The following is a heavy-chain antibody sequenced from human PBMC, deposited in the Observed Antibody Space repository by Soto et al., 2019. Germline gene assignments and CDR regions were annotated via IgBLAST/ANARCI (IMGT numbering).Heavy chain of an antibody. CDR1: GYSFTIYW. J-gene: IGHJ4*02. CDR2: IYPGDSDT. D-gene: IGHD2-2*01. CDR3: ARLPSYQLHVIAYDY. V-gene: IGHV5-51*01. Sequence: GESLKISCKGSGYSFTIYWIGWVRQMPGKGLEWMGIIYPGDSDTRYSPSFQGQVTISADKSISTAYLQWSSLKASDTAMYYCARLPSYQLHVIAYDYGGQGTLVTVSS.